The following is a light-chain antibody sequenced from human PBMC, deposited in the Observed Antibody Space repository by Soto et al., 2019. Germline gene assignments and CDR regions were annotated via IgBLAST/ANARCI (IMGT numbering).Light chain of an antibody. Sequence: EIVMTQSPSTLSVSAGERATLSCAASQSVSSNLAWYQQKTGQAPRLLIYGASTRATGIPARFSGSGSGTEFNLTISSLQSEDFAVYYCQQYNNWPRTFGQGTKVDIK. CDR3: QQYNNWPRT. CDR1: QSVSSN. J-gene: IGKJ1*01. V-gene: IGKV3-15*01. CDR2: GAS.